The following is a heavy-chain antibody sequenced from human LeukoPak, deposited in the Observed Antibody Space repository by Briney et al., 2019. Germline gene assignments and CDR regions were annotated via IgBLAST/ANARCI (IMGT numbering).Heavy chain of an antibody. CDR2: IYPGDSDT. Sequence: GESLKISCKASGYSFTSYWIGWVRQMPGKGLEWMGIIYPGDSDTRYSPSFQGQVTTSADKSISTAYLQWSSLKASDTAMYYCARSPSTVNLDYWGQGTLVTVSS. V-gene: IGHV5-51*01. D-gene: IGHD4-17*01. J-gene: IGHJ4*02. CDR3: ARSPSTVNLDY. CDR1: GYSFTSYW.